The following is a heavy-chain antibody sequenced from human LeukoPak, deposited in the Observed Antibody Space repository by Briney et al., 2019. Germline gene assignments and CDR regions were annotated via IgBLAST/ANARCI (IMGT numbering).Heavy chain of an antibody. J-gene: IGHJ4*02. CDR1: GGTFSSYA. CDR2: IIPIFGTA. D-gene: IGHD3-16*01. V-gene: IGHV1-69*06. CDR3: GGEGPTLGGRG. Sequence: SVKVSCKASGGTFSSYAISWVRQAPGQGLEWMGGIIPIFGTANYAQKFQGRVTITADKSTSAAYMELSSLRSEDTAVYYCGGEGPTLGGRGWGREPLVPFP.